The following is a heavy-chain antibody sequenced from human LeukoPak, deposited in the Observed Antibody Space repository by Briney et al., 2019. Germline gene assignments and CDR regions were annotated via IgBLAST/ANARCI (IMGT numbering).Heavy chain of an antibody. J-gene: IGHJ4*02. V-gene: IGHV4-39*01. D-gene: IGHD1-1*01. CDR2: IYYNSGST. CDR1: GGSISSGTYY. CDR3: ARPLYNSWDWCDL. Sequence: SETLSLTCSVSGGSISSGTYYWGWIRQPPGKGLEWIGSIYYNSGSTYYNPSLKSRATLSVDTSKSQFSLKLRSVTAADTAVYYCARPLYNSWDWCDLGAPGTRHTVPS.